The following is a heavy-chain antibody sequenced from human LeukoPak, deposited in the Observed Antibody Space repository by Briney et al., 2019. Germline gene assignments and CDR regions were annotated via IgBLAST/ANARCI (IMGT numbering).Heavy chain of an antibody. CDR1: GYLFISHG. D-gene: IGHD6-19*01. Sequence: GASVKVSCKASGYLFISHGLTWVRQAPGQGLEWMGWISTYSANATYAQNFQGRVTMTTDTSTETACLELSSLRSDDTAVYYCALSGTRYNSAWCRIWGQGTLVTVSS. CDR3: ALSGTRYNSAWCRI. J-gene: IGHJ4*02. CDR2: ISTYSANA. V-gene: IGHV1-18*01.